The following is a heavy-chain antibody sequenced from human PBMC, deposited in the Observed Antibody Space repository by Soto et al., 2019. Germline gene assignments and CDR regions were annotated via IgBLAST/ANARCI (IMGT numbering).Heavy chain of an antibody. V-gene: IGHV4-59*01. J-gene: IGHJ6*02. CDR2: IYYSGST. D-gene: IGHD3-3*01. CDR3: ARGVYDYWSGYFAGSGMDV. CDR1: GGSLSAYY. Sequence: QVQLQESGPGLVKPSETLSLTCRVSGGSLSAYYWSWIRQTPWKGLEWIVYIYYSGSTNYNPSLQSRVTISVDIATNQFSLELSSVTGADTAVYYCARGVYDYWSGYFAGSGMDVWGQGTTVTVSS.